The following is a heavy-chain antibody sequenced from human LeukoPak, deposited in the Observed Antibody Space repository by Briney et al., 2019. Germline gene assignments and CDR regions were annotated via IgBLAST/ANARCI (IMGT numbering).Heavy chain of an antibody. J-gene: IGHJ5*02. CDR2: IIPIFGTA. D-gene: IGHD5-12*01. Sequence: SVKVSCKASGGTFSGYAISWVRQAPGQGLEWMGRIIPIFGTANYAQKFQGRVTITTDESTSTAYMELSSLRSEDTAVYYCARDTRGYSELSWFDPWGQGTLVTVSS. CDR3: ARDTRGYSELSWFDP. CDR1: GGTFSGYA. V-gene: IGHV1-69*05.